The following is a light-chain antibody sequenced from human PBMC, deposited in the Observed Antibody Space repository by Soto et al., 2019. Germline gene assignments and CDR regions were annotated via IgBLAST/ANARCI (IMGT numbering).Light chain of an antibody. CDR1: SSDVGGYNY. CDR3: ASYAGTKLFV. J-gene: IGLJ1*01. V-gene: IGLV2-8*02. Sequence: QSALTQPPSASRSPGQSLTISCTGTSSDVGGYNYVSWYQQRPGKAPKLVIYEVTKRPSGVPDRFSGSKSGSTASLTVSGLQDDDEAEYYCASYAGTKLFVFGSGTKVTVL. CDR2: EVT.